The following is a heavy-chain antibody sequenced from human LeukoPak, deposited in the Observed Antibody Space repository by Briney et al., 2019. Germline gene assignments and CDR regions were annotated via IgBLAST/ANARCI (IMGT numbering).Heavy chain of an antibody. CDR2: IYNSGST. J-gene: IGHJ4*02. D-gene: IGHD6-13*01. CDR1: GASISRNN. Sequence: SETLSLTCTVSGASISRNNWSWIRQPPGKGLEWVGYIYNSGSTNYNPSLTSRVTISLDTSKSQFSLNLSSVTAADTAVYYCARGAWYSDHWGQGTLVTVSS. V-gene: IGHV4-59*01. CDR3: ARGAWYSDH.